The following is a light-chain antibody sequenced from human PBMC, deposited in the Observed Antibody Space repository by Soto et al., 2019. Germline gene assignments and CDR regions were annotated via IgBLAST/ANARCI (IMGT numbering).Light chain of an antibody. CDR2: EVT. CDR1: SSDVGGFNY. J-gene: IGLJ2*01. V-gene: IGLV2-8*01. Sequence: QSVLTQPPSASGSPGQSVPISCTGTSSDVGGFNYVSWYQHHPGKAPKLMIYEVTKRPSGVPDRFSGSKSGNTASLTVSGLQAEDEADYYCSSFAGSNNVVFGGGTKVTVL. CDR3: SSFAGSNNVV.